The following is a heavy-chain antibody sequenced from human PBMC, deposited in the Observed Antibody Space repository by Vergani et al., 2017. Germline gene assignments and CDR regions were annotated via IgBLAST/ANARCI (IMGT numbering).Heavy chain of an antibody. CDR1: GFSFGDYA. V-gene: IGHV3-21*02. Sequence: EVQLVESGGGLVPPGRSLRLSCAASGFSFGDYAMTWVRQAPGKGLELVSSISSSSSYIHYSDSLKGRFTISRDNAKSSLYLQMNSLRAEDTGVYYYARDRYYLGSGSYPYFYYYGLDVWGQGTAVTVSS. D-gene: IGHD3-10*01. J-gene: IGHJ6*02. CDR3: ARDRYYLGSGSYPYFYYYGLDV. CDR2: ISSSSSYI.